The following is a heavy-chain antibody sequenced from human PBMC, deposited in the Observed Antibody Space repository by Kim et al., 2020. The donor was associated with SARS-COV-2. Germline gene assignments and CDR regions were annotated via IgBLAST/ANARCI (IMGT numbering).Heavy chain of an antibody. Sequence: TYYNPSLKSRVTISVDTSKNQFSLKLSSVTAADTAVYYCARDPPYQTTDYWGQGTLVTVSS. CDR2: T. CDR3: ARDPPYQTTDY. D-gene: IGHD2-2*01. J-gene: IGHJ4*02. V-gene: IGHV4-30-2*04.